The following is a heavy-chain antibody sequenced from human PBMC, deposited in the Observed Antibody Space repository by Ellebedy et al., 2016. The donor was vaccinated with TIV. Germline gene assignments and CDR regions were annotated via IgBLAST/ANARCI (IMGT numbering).Heavy chain of an antibody. J-gene: IGHJ6*02. Sequence: SVKVSCXASGGTFSSYAISWVRQAPGQGLEWMGGIIPIFGTANYAQKFQGRVTITADESTSTAYMELSSLRSEDTAVYYCASPHSYGYYDYYYGMDVWGQGTTVTVSS. CDR1: GGTFSSYA. CDR3: ASPHSYGYYDYYYGMDV. CDR2: IIPIFGTA. D-gene: IGHD5-18*01. V-gene: IGHV1-69*13.